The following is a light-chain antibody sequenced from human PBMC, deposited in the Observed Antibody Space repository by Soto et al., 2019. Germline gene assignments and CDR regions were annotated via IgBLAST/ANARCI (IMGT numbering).Light chain of an antibody. CDR1: QSVSNNY. CDR2: GAS. CDR3: QQFRSSPLT. J-gene: IGKJ4*01. V-gene: IGKV3-20*01. Sequence: EIVLTQPPGTLSLSPGERATLSCRASQSVSNNYLAWYQQKPGQAPRLLIYGASSRASGIPDRFSGSGSGTDFTLTISRVEPEDFAVYYCQQFRSSPLTFGGGTKVDI.